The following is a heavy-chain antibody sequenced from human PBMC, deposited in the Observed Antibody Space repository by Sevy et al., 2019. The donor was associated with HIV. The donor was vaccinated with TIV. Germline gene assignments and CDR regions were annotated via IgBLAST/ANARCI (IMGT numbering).Heavy chain of an antibody. CDR2: IYTSGST. D-gene: IGHD3-22*01. CDR1: GGSISSYY. J-gene: IGHJ4*02. Sequence: SETLSLTCTVSGGSISSYYWSWIRQPAGKGLEWIGRIYTSGSTNYNPSLKSRVTMSVDTSKNQFSLKLSSVTAADTAMYYCARDRAYYYDSSGYFDYWGQGTLVTVSS. CDR3: ARDRAYYYDSSGYFDY. V-gene: IGHV4-4*07.